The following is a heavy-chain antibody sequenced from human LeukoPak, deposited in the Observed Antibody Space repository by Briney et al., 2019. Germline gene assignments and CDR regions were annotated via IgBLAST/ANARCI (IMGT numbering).Heavy chain of an antibody. V-gene: IGHV3-21*01. Sequence: GRSLRLSCAAAGFTFSSYTIHWVRQAPGKGLEWVSSISAVSTYIYYADSVKGRFTISRDNVEKSAYLELSGLTAHDTAIYYCARGGIAGRPVYYYYIDVWGKGTTVTVSS. CDR2: ISAVSTYI. J-gene: IGHJ6*03. D-gene: IGHD6-6*01. CDR3: ARGGIAGRPVYYYYIDV. CDR1: GFTFSSYT.